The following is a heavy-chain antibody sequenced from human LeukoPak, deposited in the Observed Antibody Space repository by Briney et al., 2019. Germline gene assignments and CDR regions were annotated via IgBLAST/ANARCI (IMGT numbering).Heavy chain of an antibody. V-gene: IGHV3-53*01. D-gene: IGHD6-19*01. J-gene: IGHJ4*02. Sequence: GGSLRLSCAASGFTVSSNYMNWVRQAPNKGLEWVSLIYIDGSTYYADSVKGRFTISRDNSKNTLYLQMSSLRAEDTAVYYCAKDRGSGWPQGVDWGQGTLVTVSS. CDR3: AKDRGSGWPQGVD. CDR1: GFTVSSNY. CDR2: IYIDGST.